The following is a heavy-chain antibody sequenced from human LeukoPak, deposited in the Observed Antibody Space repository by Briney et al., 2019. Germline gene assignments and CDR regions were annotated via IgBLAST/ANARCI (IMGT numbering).Heavy chain of an antibody. CDR1: GGSISSYY. V-gene: IGHV4-59*01. CDR2: IYYSGST. J-gene: IGHJ5*02. CDR3: ARDRGRFDP. Sequence: SETLSLTCTVSGGSISSYYWSWIRQPPGKGLEWLGYIYYSGSTNYNPSLKSRVTISVDTSKNQFSLKLSSVTAADTAVYYCARDRGRFDPWGQGTLVTVSS.